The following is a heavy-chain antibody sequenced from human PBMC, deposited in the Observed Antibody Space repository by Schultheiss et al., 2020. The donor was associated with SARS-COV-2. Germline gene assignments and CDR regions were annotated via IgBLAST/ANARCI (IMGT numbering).Heavy chain of an antibody. CDR2: INPNTGGT. V-gene: IGHV1-18*01. Sequence: ASVKVSCKASGGTFSSYAISWVRQAPGQGLEWMGWINPNTGGTVYAQKFQGRVTMTTDTSTSTAYMELRSLRSDDTAVYYCARIIAAAGGERFDPWGQGTLVTVSS. CDR3: ARIIAAAGGERFDP. J-gene: IGHJ5*02. D-gene: IGHD6-13*01. CDR1: GGTFSSYA.